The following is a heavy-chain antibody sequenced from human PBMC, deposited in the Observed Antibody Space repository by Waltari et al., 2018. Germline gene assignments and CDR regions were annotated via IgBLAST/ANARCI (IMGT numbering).Heavy chain of an antibody. D-gene: IGHD4-17*01. CDR2: IKHSGST. Sequence: QVQLQQWGAGLLKPSETLSLTCAVYGGSFSGYYWSWIRQPPGKGLGWIGEIKHSGSTNPNPSLKSRVTISVDTSKNQFSLKLSSVTAADTAVYYCARSMTTVTTLDYWGQGTLVTVSS. J-gene: IGHJ4*02. V-gene: IGHV4-34*01. CDR1: GGSFSGYY. CDR3: ARSMTTVTTLDY.